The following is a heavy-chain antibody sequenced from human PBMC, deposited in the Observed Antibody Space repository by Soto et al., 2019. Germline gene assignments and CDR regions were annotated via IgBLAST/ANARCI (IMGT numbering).Heavy chain of an antibody. Sequence: PSETLSLTCTVSGGSISIYYWSWIRQPPGKGLEWIGDIYYSGSTNYNPSLKSRVTISVDTSKNQFSLKLSSVTAADTAAYYCARALGNYDFWSGYGQGGMDVWGQGTTVTVSS. CDR2: IYYSGST. CDR3: ARALGNYDFWSGYGQGGMDV. J-gene: IGHJ6*02. CDR1: GGSISIYY. D-gene: IGHD3-3*01. V-gene: IGHV4-59*12.